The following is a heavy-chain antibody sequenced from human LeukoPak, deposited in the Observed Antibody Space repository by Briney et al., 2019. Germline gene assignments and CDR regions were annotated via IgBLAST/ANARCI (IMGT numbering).Heavy chain of an antibody. CDR3: AKDWVCWFDP. V-gene: IGHV3-23*01. CDR1: GFTFGSYA. J-gene: IGHJ5*02. CDR2: ISGSGGANT. Sequence: GGSLRLSCAASGFTFGSYAMSWVRQAPGKGLEWVSAISGSGGANTYYADSVKGRFTISRDNSKNTLYLQMNSLRAEDTAVYYCAKDWVCWFDPWGQGTLVTVSS. D-gene: IGHD3-16*01.